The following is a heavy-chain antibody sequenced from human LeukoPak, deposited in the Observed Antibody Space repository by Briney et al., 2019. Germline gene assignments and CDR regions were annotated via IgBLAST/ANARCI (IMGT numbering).Heavy chain of an antibody. CDR2: INHSGST. CDR1: GGSFSGYY. D-gene: IGHD3-10*01. CDR3: ARGKSGLLWFGELRYNWFDP. J-gene: IGHJ5*02. V-gene: IGHV4-34*01. Sequence: SETLSLTCAVYGGSFSGYYWSWIRQPPGKGLEWIGEINHSGSTNYNPSLKSRVTIPVDTSKNQFSLKLSSVTAADTAVYYCARGKSGLLWFGELRYNWFDPWGQGTLVTVSS.